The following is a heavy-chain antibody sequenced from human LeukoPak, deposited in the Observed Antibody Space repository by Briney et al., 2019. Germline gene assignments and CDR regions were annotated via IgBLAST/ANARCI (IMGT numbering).Heavy chain of an antibody. Sequence: PSETLSLTCTVSGGSISSYYWSWIRQPPGKGLEWIGEINHSGSTNYNPSLKSRVTISVDTSKNQFSLKLSSVTAADTAVYYCARVIIGYCSSTSCYTSFDYWGQGTLVTVSS. CDR2: INHSGST. J-gene: IGHJ4*02. V-gene: IGHV4-34*01. CDR1: GGSISSYY. D-gene: IGHD2-2*02. CDR3: ARVIIGYCSSTSCYTSFDY.